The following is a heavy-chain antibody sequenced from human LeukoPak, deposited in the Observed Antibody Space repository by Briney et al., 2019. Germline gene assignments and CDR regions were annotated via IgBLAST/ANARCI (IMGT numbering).Heavy chain of an antibody. J-gene: IGHJ4*02. D-gene: IGHD5-24*01. CDR2: IYYSGST. V-gene: IGHV4-59*12. CDR3: ARADGYNSGFDY. Sequence: SETLSLTCTVSGGSISSYYWSWIRQPPGKGLEWIGYIYYSGSTNYNPSLKSRVTISVDTSKNQFSLKLSSVTAADTAVYYCARADGYNSGFDYWGQGTLVTVSS. CDR1: GGSISSYY.